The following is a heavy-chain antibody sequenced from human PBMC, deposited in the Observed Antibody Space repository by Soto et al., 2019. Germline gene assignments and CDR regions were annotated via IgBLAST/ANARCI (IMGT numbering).Heavy chain of an antibody. V-gene: IGHV4-59*12. Sequence: PSETLSLTCTVSGASISRYYWSWIRQSPGKGLEWTGYLYNTGSTIYNPSLKSRVTISVDTSKNQFSLKVRSVTAADTAVYYCARETYGDYVGYFDPWGQGIQVTVSS. CDR1: GASISRYY. J-gene: IGHJ5*02. CDR2: LYNTGST. D-gene: IGHD4-17*01. CDR3: ARETYGDYVGYFDP.